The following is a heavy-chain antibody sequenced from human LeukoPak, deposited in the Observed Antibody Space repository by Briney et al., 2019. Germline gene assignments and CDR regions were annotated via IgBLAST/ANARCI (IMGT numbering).Heavy chain of an antibody. CDR3: ARESADSILVYHMDV. CDR1: GGSISSYY. Sequence: SETLSLTCTVSGGSISSYYWSWIRQPPGKGLEWIGYRYYNGNTKYNPSLESRVSMSVDTSKNQFSLKLSSVTAADTAVYYCARESADSILVYHMDVWGKGTTVTVSS. V-gene: IGHV4-59*01. D-gene: IGHD2/OR15-2a*01. J-gene: IGHJ6*03. CDR2: RYYNGNT.